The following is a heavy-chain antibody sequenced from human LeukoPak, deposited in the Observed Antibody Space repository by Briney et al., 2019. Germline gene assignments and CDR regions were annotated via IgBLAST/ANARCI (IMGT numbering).Heavy chain of an antibody. D-gene: IGHD6-13*01. CDR1: GYSVSSGYY. CDR2: IYHSGST. CDR3: ARHSGMAAGDY. Sequence: SETLSLTCAVSGYSVSSGYYWDWIRQPPGKGLEWIGTIYHSGSTYYNPSLKSRVIISVDTSKNQFSLKLSSVTAADTAVYYCARHSGMAAGDYWGQGTLVTVSS. V-gene: IGHV4-38-2*01. J-gene: IGHJ4*02.